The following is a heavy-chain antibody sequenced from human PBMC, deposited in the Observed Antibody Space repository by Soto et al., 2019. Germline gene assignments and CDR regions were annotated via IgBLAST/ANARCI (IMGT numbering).Heavy chain of an antibody. J-gene: IGHJ3*02. CDR1: GGSISSGTYF. V-gene: IGHV4-31*03. CDR3: ARAHYYDSFGYPNDAFNI. CDR2: ISYSGST. D-gene: IGHD3-22*01. Sequence: QVQLQESGPRLVQPSQTLSLTCTVSGGSISSGTYFWSWLHQHPGKGLEWIGYISYSGSTYYNPSLKCRVTISVDTSKNHFALRLSSVTAADTAVYYCARAHYYDSFGYPNDAFNIWGQGTMVTVSS.